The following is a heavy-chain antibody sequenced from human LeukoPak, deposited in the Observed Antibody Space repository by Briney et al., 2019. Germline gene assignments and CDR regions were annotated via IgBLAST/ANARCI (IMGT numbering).Heavy chain of an antibody. CDR1: GDTFSSYV. CDR3: ARPQDSSGYYVY. J-gene: IGHJ4*02. D-gene: IGHD3-22*01. V-gene: IGHV1-69*13. Sequence: GASVKVSCKASGDTFSSYVISWVRQAPGQGLEWMGGINPVFGTAHYAQKFQDRVTITADESTSTAYMELSSLRSEDTAVYYCARPQDSSGYYVYWGQGTLVTVSS. CDR2: INPVFGTA.